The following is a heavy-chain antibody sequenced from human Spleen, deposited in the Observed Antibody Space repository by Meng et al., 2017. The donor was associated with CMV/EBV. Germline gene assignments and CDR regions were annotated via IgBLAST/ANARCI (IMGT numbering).Heavy chain of an antibody. CDR3: ARDRATRAYYFDY. Sequence: ASGSPFPNYGSSWVRQAPGQGLEWMGWISAYHNNINYAQHLQGRVTMTTDTSTNTAYMELRGLRSDDTAVYYCARDRATRAYYFDYWGQGTLVTVSS. J-gene: IGHJ4*02. CDR2: ISAYHNNI. D-gene: IGHD2-15*01. CDR1: GSPFPNYG. V-gene: IGHV1-18*01.